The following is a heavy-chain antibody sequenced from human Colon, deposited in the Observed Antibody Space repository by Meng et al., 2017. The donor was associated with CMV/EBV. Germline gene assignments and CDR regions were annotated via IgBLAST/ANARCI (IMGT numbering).Heavy chain of an antibody. J-gene: IGHJ3*02. D-gene: IGHD2-21*01. Sequence: GSLRLSCNVSGGSISSTSYYWAWIRQSPGKGLEWIGSVYYSGYTYSNPSLSSRLSISVDRSKNQFFLRLSSVTAADTAVYYCARDRHSEVVIALKGTFDIWDQGTRVTVSS. CDR3: ARDRHSEVVIALKGTFDI. CDR2: VYYSGYT. V-gene: IGHV4-39*07. CDR1: GGSISSTSYY.